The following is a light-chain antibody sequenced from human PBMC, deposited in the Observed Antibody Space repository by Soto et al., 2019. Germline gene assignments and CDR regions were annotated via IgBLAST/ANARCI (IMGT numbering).Light chain of an antibody. V-gene: IGLV2-8*01. J-gene: IGLJ3*02. CDR2: EVT. Sequence: QSALTQPPSASGSPGQSVTSSYTGTSSDVGAYNYVSWYQQYPGKAPKLMIYEVTKRPSGVPDRFSGSKSGKTASLTVSGLQPEDEADKHCTSYAGSNIWVFGGGTKLTVL. CDR3: TSYAGSNIWV. CDR1: SSDVGAYNY.